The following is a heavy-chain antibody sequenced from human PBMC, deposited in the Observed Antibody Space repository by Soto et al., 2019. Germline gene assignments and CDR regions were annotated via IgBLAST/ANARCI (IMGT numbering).Heavy chain of an antibody. V-gene: IGHV4-30-2*01. J-gene: IGHJ4*02. CDR3: ASVPDY. Sequence: QLQLQESGSGLVKPSQTLSLTCAVSGGSISSGGYSWSWIRQPPGKGLEWIGYMYHSGSTYYNPSPTSRVTISIDRSKNQFSLKLSSVTAADKAVYYCASVPDYWGQGILVTVSS. CDR2: MYHSGST. CDR1: GGSISSGGYS. D-gene: IGHD2-2*01.